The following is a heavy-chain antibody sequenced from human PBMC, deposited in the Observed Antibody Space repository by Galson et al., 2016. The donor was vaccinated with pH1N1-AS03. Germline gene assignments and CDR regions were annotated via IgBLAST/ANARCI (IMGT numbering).Heavy chain of an antibody. CDR2: IDPSIGST. J-gene: IGHJ4*02. Sequence: YKFDTYGISWMRQAPGQGPEWMGVIDPSIGSTTYAQKFQGRVTMTRDTATTTAYMELSSLRSDDTAVYYCATYGSGSRGGFDYWGQGALITVSS. D-gene: IGHD3-10*01. CDR1: YKFDTYG. CDR3: ATYGSGSRGGFDY. V-gene: IGHV1-46*02.